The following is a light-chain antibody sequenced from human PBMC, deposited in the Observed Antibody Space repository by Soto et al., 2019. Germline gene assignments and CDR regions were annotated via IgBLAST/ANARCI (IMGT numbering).Light chain of an antibody. CDR2: GNS. CDR3: QSYDSSLGAV. J-gene: IGLJ2*01. V-gene: IGLV1-40*01. CDR1: SSNIGAGYD. Sequence: QAVVTQPPSVSGAPGQRVTISCTGSSSNIGAGYDVHWYQQLPGTAPKLLIYGNSNRPSGVPDRFSGSKSGTSASLAITGLHAEDEADYYCQSYDSSLGAVFGGGTKLTVL.